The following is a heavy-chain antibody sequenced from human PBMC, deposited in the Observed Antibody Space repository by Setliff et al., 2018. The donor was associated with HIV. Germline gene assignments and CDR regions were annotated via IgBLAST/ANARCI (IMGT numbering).Heavy chain of an antibody. CDR3: ARVEGSLRGYFDWTYYFDY. D-gene: IGHD3-9*01. V-gene: IGHV1-3*01. J-gene: IGHJ4*02. Sequence: ASVKDSCKASGYTFSNFVMQWVRQAPGQRLEWMGWISAGNGNTKYSQTFQDRVTITRDTSASTVYMELGSLRSEDTAIYYCARVEGSLRGYFDWTYYFDYWGQGTLVTVSS. CDR2: ISAGNGNT. CDR1: GYTFSNFV.